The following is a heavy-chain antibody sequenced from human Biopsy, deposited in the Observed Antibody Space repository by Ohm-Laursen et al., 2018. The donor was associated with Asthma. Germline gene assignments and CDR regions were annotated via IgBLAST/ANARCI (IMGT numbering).Heavy chain of an antibody. CDR3: AREGITGTTAWFDP. CDR2: INPNSGGT. CDR1: GYTFTGYY. J-gene: IGHJ5*02. V-gene: IGHV1-2*06. Sequence: SVKVSCKASGYTFTGYYMHWVRQAPGQGLEWMGRINPNSGGTNYVQKFQGRVTMTRDTSISTAYMELSRLRSDDTAVYYCAREGITGTTAWFDPWGQGTLVTVSS. D-gene: IGHD1-7*01.